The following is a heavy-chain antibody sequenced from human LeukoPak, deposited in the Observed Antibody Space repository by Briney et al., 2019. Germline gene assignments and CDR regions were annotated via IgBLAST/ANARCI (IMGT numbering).Heavy chain of an antibody. V-gene: IGHV4-30-2*01. D-gene: IGHD3-16*01. CDR3: ARDQGGVDY. J-gene: IGHJ4*02. CDR1: GGSISSGGYS. CDR2: IYHSGST. Sequence: KTSETLSLTCAVSGGSISSGGYSWSWIRQPPGKGLEWIGYIYHSGSTYYNPSLKSRVTISVDRSKNQFSLKLSSVTAADTAVYYCARDQGGVDYWGQGTLVTVSS.